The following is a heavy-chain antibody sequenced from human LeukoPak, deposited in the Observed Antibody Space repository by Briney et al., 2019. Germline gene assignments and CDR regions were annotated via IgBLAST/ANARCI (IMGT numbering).Heavy chain of an antibody. CDR3: ARLRWLQPRQTRADDY. J-gene: IGHJ4*02. D-gene: IGHD5-24*01. CDR1: GYTFTSYY. Sequence: GASVKVSCKASGYTFTSYYMHWVRQAPGQGLEWMGIINPSGGSTSYAQKFQGRFTMTRDTSTSTVYMELSSLRSEDTAVYYCARLRWLQPRQTRADDYWGQGTLVTVSS. V-gene: IGHV1-46*01. CDR2: INPSGGST.